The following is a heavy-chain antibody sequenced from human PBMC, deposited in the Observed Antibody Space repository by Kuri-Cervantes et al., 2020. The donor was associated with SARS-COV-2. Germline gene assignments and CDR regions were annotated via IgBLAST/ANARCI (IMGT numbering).Heavy chain of an antibody. J-gene: IGHJ2*01. CDR1: GYTFTSYD. D-gene: IGHD6-13*01. Sequence: ASVKVSCKASGYTFTSYDINWVRQATGQGLEWMGWMNPNSGNTGYAQKFQGRVTMTTDTSTSTAYMELRSLRSDDTAVYYCARDLGSSPMDWYFDLWGRGTLVTVSS. V-gene: IGHV1-8*01. CDR3: ARDLGSSPMDWYFDL. CDR2: MNPNSGNT.